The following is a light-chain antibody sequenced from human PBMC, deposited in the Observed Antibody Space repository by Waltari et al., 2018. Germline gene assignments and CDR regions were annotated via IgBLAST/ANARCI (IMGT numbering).Light chain of an antibody. CDR2: RAS. CDR3: QHYNSYPLT. V-gene: IGKV1-5*03. Sequence: DIQLTQSPSTLPASVGDRVTITCRASQSVSTWLAWYQQKPGKAPKLLIYRASILGSGVPSRFSGSGSGTEFTLTISSLQPEDFATYFCQHYNSYPLTFGGGTKVDI. J-gene: IGKJ4*01. CDR1: QSVSTW.